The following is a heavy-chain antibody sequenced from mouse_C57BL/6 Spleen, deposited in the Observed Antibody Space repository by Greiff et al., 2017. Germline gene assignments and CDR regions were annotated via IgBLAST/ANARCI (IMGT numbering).Heavy chain of an antibody. CDR2: IYPASGNT. J-gene: IGHJ3*01. Sequence: VQLQQSVAELVRPGASVKLSCTASGYTITNTYMHWVKQRPEQGLEWIGRIYPASGNTNYAPKFQGKATITADTSSNTAYLQLSSLTSEDTSIDFCGGSGYVGGCAYWGQGTLVTVSA. CDR1: GYTITNTY. V-gene: IGHV14-3*01. CDR3: GGSGYVGGCAY. D-gene: IGHD3-2*02.